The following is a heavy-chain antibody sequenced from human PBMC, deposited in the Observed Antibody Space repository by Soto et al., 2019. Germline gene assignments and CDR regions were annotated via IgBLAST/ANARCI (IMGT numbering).Heavy chain of an antibody. CDR3: ARLDTARNYYYYGLGV. V-gene: IGHV5-51*01. D-gene: IGHD5-18*01. CDR1: GYNFATYW. CDR2: ILPGDSDT. Sequence: GESLKISCKGSGYNFATYWIGWVRQMPGKGLEWMGVILPGDSDTRYSPSFQGQVTISADKSLTSTYLQWNSLKASDTAMYFCARLDTARNYYYYGLGVWGQGTTVTVS. J-gene: IGHJ6*02.